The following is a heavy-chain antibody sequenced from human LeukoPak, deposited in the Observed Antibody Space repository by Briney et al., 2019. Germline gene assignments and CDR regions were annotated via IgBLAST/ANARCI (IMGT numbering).Heavy chain of an antibody. CDR1: GFTFSNYA. V-gene: IGHV3-23*01. J-gene: IGHJ4*02. CDR2: LSGSGRDT. D-gene: IGHD3-22*01. CDR3: ARRILGPDYYDI. Sequence: VQPGGSVRLSCAASGFTFSNYAMSWVRQAPGKGLEWVSILSGSGRDTFYAGSVKGRFTISRDNSKNTLYLQMNSLRAEDTAVYYCARRILGPDYYDIWGQGTLVTVSS.